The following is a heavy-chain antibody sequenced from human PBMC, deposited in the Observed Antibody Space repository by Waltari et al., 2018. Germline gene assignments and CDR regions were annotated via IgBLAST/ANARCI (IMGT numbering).Heavy chain of an antibody. Sequence: VQLVESGGGLVQPGRSLRLSCAASGFTFDDYAMHWIRQPPGKGLEWIGEINHSGSTNYNPSLKSRVTISVDTSKNQFSLKLSSVTAADTAVYYCARRPYYYDRRVWYFDLWGRGTLVTVSS. J-gene: IGHJ2*01. V-gene: IGHV4-34*01. CDR3: ARRPYYYDRRVWYFDL. CDR1: GFTFDDYA. CDR2: INHSGST. D-gene: IGHD3-22*01.